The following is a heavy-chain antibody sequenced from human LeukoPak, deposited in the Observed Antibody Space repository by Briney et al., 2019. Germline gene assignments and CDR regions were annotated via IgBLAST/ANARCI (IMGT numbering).Heavy chain of an antibody. D-gene: IGHD2-2*01. Sequence: GESLKISCQGSGYTFTRSWIVWVRQMSGKGLEWMGIIYPGDSDTRYSSSFQGQVTISADKSISTAYLQWSSLKASDTAMYYCARWTHDTRGPGAFDIWGQGTMVTVSS. CDR3: ARWTHDTRGPGAFDI. CDR2: IYPGDSDT. CDR1: GYTFTRSW. V-gene: IGHV5-51*01. J-gene: IGHJ3*02.